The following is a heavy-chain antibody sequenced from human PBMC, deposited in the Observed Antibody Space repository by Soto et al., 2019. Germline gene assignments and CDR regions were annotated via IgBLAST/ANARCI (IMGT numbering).Heavy chain of an antibody. CDR2: IIPIFGTA. CDR3: ARGGRYSYGSDFDY. D-gene: IGHD5-18*01. V-gene: IGHV1-69*12. J-gene: IGHJ4*02. CDR1: GGTFSSYA. Sequence: QVQLVQSGAEVKKPGSSVKVSCKASGGTFSSYAISWVRQAPGQGLEWMGGIIPIFGTANYAQKFQGRVTXXAXEXXSTAYMELSSLRSEDTAVYYCARGGRYSYGSDFDYWGQGTLVTVSS.